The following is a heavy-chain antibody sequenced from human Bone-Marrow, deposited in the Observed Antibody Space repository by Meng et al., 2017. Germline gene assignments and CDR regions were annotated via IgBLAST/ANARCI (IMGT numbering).Heavy chain of an antibody. CDR3: ARGRIAAAAALAY. D-gene: IGHD6-13*01. V-gene: IGHV4-34*01. CDR2: INHSGST. J-gene: IGHJ4*02. CDR1: GGSFSGYY. Sequence: QVQLQQWGAGLLKPSETLSLTCAVYGGSFSGYYWSWIRQPPGKGLEWIGEINHSGSTNYNPPLKSRVTISVDTSKNQFSLKLSSVTAADTAVYYCARGRIAAAAALAYWGQGTLVTVSS.